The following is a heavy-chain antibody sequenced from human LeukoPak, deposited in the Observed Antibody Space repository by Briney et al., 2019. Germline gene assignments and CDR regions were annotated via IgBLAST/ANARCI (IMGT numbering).Heavy chain of an antibody. J-gene: IGHJ4*02. Sequence: GGSLRLSCTASGFTFGDYAMSWVRQAPGKGLEWVGFIRSKAYGGTTEYAASVKGRFTISRDDSKSIPYLQMNSVKTEDTAVYYCTRVLVQGVIIIYYFDYWGQGTLVTVPS. CDR3: TRVLVQGVIIIYYFDY. CDR1: GFTFGDYA. V-gene: IGHV3-49*04. CDR2: IRSKAYGGTT. D-gene: IGHD3-10*01.